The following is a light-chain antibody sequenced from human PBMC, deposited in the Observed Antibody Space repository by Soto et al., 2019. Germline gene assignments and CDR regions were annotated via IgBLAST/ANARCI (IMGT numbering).Light chain of an antibody. CDR2: DVS. V-gene: IGKV1-5*01. CDR1: QSITTY. CDR3: QQYNRYWT. Sequence: DIQMTQSPSALSSSVGDRVTITCRASQSITTYLNWYRQKPGKAPKLLIYDVSSLESGVPSRLSGSGSETEFTLTISSLFPDDFATYYCQQYNRYWTFGQGTKVDIK. J-gene: IGKJ1*01.